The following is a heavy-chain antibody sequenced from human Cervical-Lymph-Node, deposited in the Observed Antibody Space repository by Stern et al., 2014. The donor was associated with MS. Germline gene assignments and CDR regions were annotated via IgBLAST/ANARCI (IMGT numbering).Heavy chain of an antibody. D-gene: IGHD2-8*02. V-gene: IGHV4-39*01. CDR2: VYYSGPP. Sequence: QLQLQGSGPGLVKPSETLSLTCAVSGDSISSYTHYWAWIRQPPGKGLEWIGSVYYSGPPYYTPPLKSPVTISVDTSKNHFSLGLTSVTAADTAVYYCAKHACTGAACPFDLWGQGTLVTVSS. J-gene: IGHJ4*02. CDR1: GDSISSYTHY. CDR3: AKHACTGAACPFDL.